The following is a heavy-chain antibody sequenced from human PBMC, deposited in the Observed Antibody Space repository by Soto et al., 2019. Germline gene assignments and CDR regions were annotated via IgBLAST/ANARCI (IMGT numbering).Heavy chain of an antibody. V-gene: IGHV1-69*01. J-gene: IGHJ5*02. D-gene: IGHD4-17*01. CDR2: IITLFGTA. Sequence: VQLMQSGAEVKQPGSSVKVSCKASGGTFSSHSINWVRQAPGQGLEWMGGIITLFGTANYAQNFQGRVTITADQSTSKAYRERNSLRSDDTAVYYCAREVGYGDCSAARLAWGQGTLVTGS. CDR3: AREVGYGDCSAARLA. CDR1: GGTFSSHS.